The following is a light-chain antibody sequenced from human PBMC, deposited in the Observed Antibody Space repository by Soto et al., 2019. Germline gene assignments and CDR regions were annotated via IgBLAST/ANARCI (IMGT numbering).Light chain of an antibody. V-gene: IGLV2-14*01. Sequence: QSALTQPASVSGSPGQSITISCTGTNSDVGSYNYVSWYQQHPGKAPKLMIYDVSNRPSGVSNRFSGSKSGNTASLTISGLQAEEEADYYCSSYRSRTMVVFGGGTKLTVL. CDR1: NSDVGSYNY. CDR3: SSYRSRTMVV. J-gene: IGLJ2*01. CDR2: DVS.